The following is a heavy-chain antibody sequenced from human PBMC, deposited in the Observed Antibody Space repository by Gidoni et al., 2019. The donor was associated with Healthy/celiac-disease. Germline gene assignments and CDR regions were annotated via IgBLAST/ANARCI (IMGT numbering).Heavy chain of an antibody. CDR3: ATGGRWLVRDDAFDI. J-gene: IGHJ3*02. CDR1: GYTFTDYY. Sequence: EVQLVQSGAAVKKPGATVQISCKVSGYTFTDYYMHWVQQAPGKGLEWLGLVDPKDGETIYAEKFQGRVTITADTTTDTAYMELSSLGSEDADVYYCATGGRWLVRDDAFDIWGQGTMVTVSS. CDR2: VDPKDGET. V-gene: IGHV1-69-2*01. D-gene: IGHD6-19*01.